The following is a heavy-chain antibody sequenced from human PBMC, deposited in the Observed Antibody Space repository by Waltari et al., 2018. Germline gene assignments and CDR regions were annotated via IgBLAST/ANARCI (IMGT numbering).Heavy chain of an antibody. CDR3: ARAFSGSYFAYFQH. J-gene: IGHJ1*01. D-gene: IGHD1-26*01. CDR1: GFTVSSHY. CDR2: IYSGGST. Sequence: EVQLVESGGGLIQPGGYLRLYWEASGFTVSSHYMSWVRQAPGKGLVWVSVIYSGGSTYYADSVKGRFTISRDNSKNTLYLQMNSLRAEDTAVYYCARAFSGSYFAYFQHWGQGTLVTVSS. V-gene: IGHV3-53*01.